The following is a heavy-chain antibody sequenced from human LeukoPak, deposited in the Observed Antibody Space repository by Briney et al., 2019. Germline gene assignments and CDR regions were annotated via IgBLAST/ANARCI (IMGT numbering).Heavy chain of an antibody. Sequence: SQTLSLTCAISGDSVSSNSAAWNWIRQSPSRGLEWLGRTYYRSKWYNDYAVSVKSRITVNPDTSENQFSLQLNSVTPEDTAVYYCAFGKNYYDSSGSLDYWGQGTLVTVSS. CDR2: TYYRSKWYN. CDR3: AFGKNYYDSSGSLDY. J-gene: IGHJ4*02. V-gene: IGHV6-1*01. CDR1: GDSVSSNSAA. D-gene: IGHD3-22*01.